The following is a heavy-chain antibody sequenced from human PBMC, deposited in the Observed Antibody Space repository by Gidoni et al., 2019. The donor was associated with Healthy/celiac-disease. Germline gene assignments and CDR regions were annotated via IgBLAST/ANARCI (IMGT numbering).Heavy chain of an antibody. J-gene: IGHJ4*02. D-gene: IGHD3-3*01. CDR1: GFTFSSYG. CDR3: AKERLVLRFLECPGY. V-gene: IGHV3-30*18. Sequence: QVQPVESGGGVVQPGRSLRLPCAPSGFTFSSYGMHWVRQAPGKGLEWVAVISYDGSNKDYADSVKGRFTISRDNSKNTLYLQMNSLRAEDTAVYYCAKERLVLRFLECPGYWGQGTLVTVSS. CDR2: ISYDGSNK.